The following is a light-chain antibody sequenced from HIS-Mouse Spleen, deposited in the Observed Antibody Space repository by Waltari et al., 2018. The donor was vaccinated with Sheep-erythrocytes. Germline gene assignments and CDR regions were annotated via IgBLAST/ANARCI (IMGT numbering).Light chain of an antibody. CDR2: LGS. CDR1: QSLLHSNGYTY. V-gene: IGKV2-28*01. J-gene: IGKJ5*01. Sequence: DIVMTQSPLSLPVTPGEPASISCRSSQSLLHSNGYTYLDWYLQKPGQSPQLLIYLGSNRASGVPDRFSGRGSGTDFTLKISRVEAEDVGVYYCMQAIQTPITFGQGTRLEIK. CDR3: MQAIQTPIT.